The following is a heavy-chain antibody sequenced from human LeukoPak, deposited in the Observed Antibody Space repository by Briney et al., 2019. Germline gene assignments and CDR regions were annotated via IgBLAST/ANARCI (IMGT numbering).Heavy chain of an antibody. V-gene: IGHV4-39*01. CDR2: IYYSGST. J-gene: IGHJ1*01. D-gene: IGHD3-10*01. Sequence: SETLSLTCTVSGGSISSSSYYWGWIRQPPGKGLEWIGSIYYSGSTCYNPSLKSRVTISVDTSKNQFSLKLSSVTAADTAVYYCARHGLWFGEWSWWFQHWGQGTLVTVSS. CDR1: GGSISSSSYY. CDR3: ARHGLWFGEWSWWFQH.